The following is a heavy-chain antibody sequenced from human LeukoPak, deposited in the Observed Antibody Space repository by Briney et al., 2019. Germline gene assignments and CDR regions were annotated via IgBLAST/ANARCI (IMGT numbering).Heavy chain of an antibody. D-gene: IGHD1-26*01. Sequence: GGSLRLSCAASGFTFSSYSMNWVRQAPGKGLGWVAVISYDGSNKYYADSVKGRFTISRDNSKNTLYPQMNSLRAEDTAVYYCARDSRSGSYSGHFDYWGQGTLVTVSS. CDR3: ARDSRSGSYSGHFDY. CDR2: ISYDGSNK. CDR1: GFTFSSYS. J-gene: IGHJ4*02. V-gene: IGHV3-30*03.